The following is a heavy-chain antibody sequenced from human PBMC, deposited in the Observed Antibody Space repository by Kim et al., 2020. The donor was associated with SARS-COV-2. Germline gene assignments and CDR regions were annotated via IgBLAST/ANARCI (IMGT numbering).Heavy chain of an antibody. V-gene: IGHV3-30*18. J-gene: IGHJ4*02. CDR1: GFTFSSYG. CDR3: AKDLGGLGRDLLWGDFDY. Sequence: GGSLRLSCAASGFTFSSYGMHWVRQAPGKGLEWVAVISYDGSNKYYADSVKGRFTISRDNSKNTLYLQMNSLRAEDTAVYYCAKDLGGLGRDLLWGDFDYWGQGTLVTVSS. CDR2: ISYDGSNK. D-gene: IGHD2-21*01.